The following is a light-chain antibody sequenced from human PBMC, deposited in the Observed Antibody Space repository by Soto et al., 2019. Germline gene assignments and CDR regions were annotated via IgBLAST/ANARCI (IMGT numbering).Light chain of an antibody. V-gene: IGKV3-15*01. CDR1: QSVSSN. J-gene: IGKJ1*01. CDR2: GAS. Sequence: RVMTQSPATLSVSPGERATLSCRASQSVSSNLAWYQQTPGQAPRLLIYGASTRATGIPARFSGSGSGTDFTLTISRLEPEDFAVFYCQQYGGSPWTFGQGTKVDI. CDR3: QQYGGSPWT.